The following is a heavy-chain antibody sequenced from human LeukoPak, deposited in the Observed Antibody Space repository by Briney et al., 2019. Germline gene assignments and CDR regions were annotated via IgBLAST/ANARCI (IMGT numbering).Heavy chain of an antibody. CDR3: ARERPGIFPYWFDP. V-gene: IGHV4-4*07. D-gene: IGHD6-13*01. CDR1: GGSISSYY. J-gene: IGHJ5*02. Sequence: SETLSLTCTVSGGSISSYYWSWIRQPAGKGLEWIGRIYTSGSTNYNPSLKSRVTMSVDTSKNQFSLKLSSVTAADTAVYYCARERPGIFPYWFDPWGQGTLVTVFS. CDR2: IYTSGST.